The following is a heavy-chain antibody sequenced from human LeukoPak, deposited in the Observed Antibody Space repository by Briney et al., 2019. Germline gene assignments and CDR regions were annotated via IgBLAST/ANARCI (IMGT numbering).Heavy chain of an antibody. Sequence: SETLSLTCTVSGGSISSGDYYWSWIRQPPGKGLEWIGYIYHSGSTYYNPSLKSRVTISVDRSKNQFSLKLSSVTAADTAVYYCARGRGPYYYGMDVWGQGTTVTVSS. V-gene: IGHV4-30-2*01. J-gene: IGHJ6*02. CDR3: ARGRGPYYYGMDV. CDR2: IYHSGST. CDR1: GGSISSGDYY. D-gene: IGHD3-10*01.